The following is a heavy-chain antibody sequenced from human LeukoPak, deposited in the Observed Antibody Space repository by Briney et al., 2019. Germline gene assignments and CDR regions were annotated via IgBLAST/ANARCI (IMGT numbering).Heavy chain of an antibody. V-gene: IGHV4-30-4*08. D-gene: IGHD1-7*01. CDR3: ASLPLELFFDY. Sequence: SQTLSLTCTVSGGSISSGDYYWSWIRQPPGKGLEWIGYIYYSGSTYYNPSLKSRVTISVDTSKNQFYLKLSSVTAADTAVYYCASLPLELFFDYWGQRTLVTVSS. J-gene: IGHJ4*02. CDR1: GGSISSGDYY. CDR2: IYYSGST.